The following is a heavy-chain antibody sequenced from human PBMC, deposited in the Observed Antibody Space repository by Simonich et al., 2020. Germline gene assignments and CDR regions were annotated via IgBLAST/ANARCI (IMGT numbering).Heavy chain of an antibody. Sequence: QVQLVQSGAEVKKPGASVKVSCKAPGYTFTGYYMHWRRQAPGQGLEGLEPLYPTRGGTNSAQEFQGRGNMTRDTSSSTAYMELSRLRSDDTAVYYCATGIAARYYYYGMDVWGQGTTVTVSS. CDR1: GYTFTGYY. J-gene: IGHJ6*02. D-gene: IGHD6-6*01. V-gene: IGHV1-2*06. CDR3: ATGIAARYYYYGMDV. CDR2: LYPTRGGT.